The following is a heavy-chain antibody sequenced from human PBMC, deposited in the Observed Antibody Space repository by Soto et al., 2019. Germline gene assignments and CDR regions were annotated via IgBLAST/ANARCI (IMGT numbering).Heavy chain of an antibody. J-gene: IGHJ4*02. V-gene: IGHV4-30-4*01. CDR1: GGSISSVDYY. D-gene: IGHD3-22*01. CDR3: ARDQYYYDSRGYWLY. CDR2: IHCSGST. Sequence: PSETLSLTCTVSGGSISSVDYYWSWIRQPPGKGLEWIGYIHCSGSTYYNPSLKSRVTISVDTSKNQFSLNLNSVTAADTAVYYCARDQYYYDSRGYWLYWGQGTLVTVSS.